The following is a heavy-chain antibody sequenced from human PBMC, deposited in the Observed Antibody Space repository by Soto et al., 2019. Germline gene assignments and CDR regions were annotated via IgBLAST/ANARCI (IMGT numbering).Heavy chain of an antibody. CDR1: GYTFTGYY. CDR2: INPNSGGT. J-gene: IGHJ6*02. V-gene: IGHV1-2*02. D-gene: IGHD6-13*01. Sequence: ASVKFSCKASGYTFTGYYMHWVRQAPGQGLEWMGWINPNSGGTNYAQKFQGRVTMTRDTSISTAYMELSRLRSDDTAVYYCALSSSPFYGMDVWGQGTTVTVSS. CDR3: ALSSSPFYGMDV.